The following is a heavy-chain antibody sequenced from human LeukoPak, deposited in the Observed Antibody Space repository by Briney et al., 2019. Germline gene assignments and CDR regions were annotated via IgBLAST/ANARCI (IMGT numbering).Heavy chain of an antibody. Sequence: PSETLSLTCAVYGGSFSGYYWSWIRQPPGKGLEWIGEINHSGSTNYNPSLKSRVTISVDTSKNQFSLKLSSVTAADTAVYYCARLGYDSSGYYSIRGFDYWGQGTLVTVST. CDR2: INHSGST. V-gene: IGHV4-34*01. J-gene: IGHJ4*02. CDR3: ARLGYDSSGYYSIRGFDY. D-gene: IGHD3-22*01. CDR1: GGSFSGYY.